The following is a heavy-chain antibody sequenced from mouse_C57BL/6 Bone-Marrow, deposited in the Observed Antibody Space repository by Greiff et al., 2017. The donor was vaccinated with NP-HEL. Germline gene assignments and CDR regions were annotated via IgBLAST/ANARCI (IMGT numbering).Heavy chain of an antibody. J-gene: IGHJ3*01. Sequence: GGGLVQPNGSLKLSCAASGFTFNTYAMHWVRQAPGKGLEWVARIRSNSSNYATYYADSVKDRFTISRDDSQSMLYLQMNNLKTEDTAMYYCVGDTRDSSGSPFAYWGQGTLVTVSA. CDR1: GFTFNTYA. CDR3: VGDTRDSSGSPFAY. D-gene: IGHD3-2*02. CDR2: IRSNSSNYAT. V-gene: IGHV10-3*01.